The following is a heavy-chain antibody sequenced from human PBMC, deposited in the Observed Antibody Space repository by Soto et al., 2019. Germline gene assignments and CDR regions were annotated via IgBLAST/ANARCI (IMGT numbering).Heavy chain of an antibody. Sequence: PGESLKISCKGSVYSFTSYWISWVRQMPGKGLGWMGRIDPSDSYTNYSPSFQGHVTISADKSISTAYLQWSSLKASDTAMYYCTRDHLGAGCNYYGMDVWGQGTTVTGSS. CDR3: TRDHLGAGCNYYGMDV. CDR1: VYSFTSYW. CDR2: IDPSDSYT. D-gene: IGHD6-19*01. J-gene: IGHJ6*02. V-gene: IGHV5-10-1*01.